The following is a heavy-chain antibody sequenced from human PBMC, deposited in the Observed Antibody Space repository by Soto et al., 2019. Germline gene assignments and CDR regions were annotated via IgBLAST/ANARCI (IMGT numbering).Heavy chain of an antibody. J-gene: IGHJ4*02. CDR2: ISYDGSNK. D-gene: IGHD6-19*01. CDR3: AKIVVAVAGSIDY. CDR1: GFTFSSYG. V-gene: IGHV3-30*18. Sequence: QVQLVESGGGVVQPGRSLRPSCAASGFTFSSYGMHWVRQAPGKGLEWVAVISYDGSNKYYADSVKGRFTISRDNSKNTLYLPMNSLRAEDTALYYCAKIVVAVAGSIDYWGQGTLVTVSS.